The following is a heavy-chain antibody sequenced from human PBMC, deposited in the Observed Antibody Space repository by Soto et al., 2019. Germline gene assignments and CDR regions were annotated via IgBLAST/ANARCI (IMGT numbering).Heavy chain of an antibody. D-gene: IGHD6-6*01. CDR1: GFTFSSYG. CDR2: IWYDGSNK. V-gene: IGHV3-33*01. CDR3: AREIAAVYYYYYGMDV. J-gene: IGHJ6*02. Sequence: QVQLVESGGGVVQPGRSLRLSCAASGFTFSSYGMHWVRQAPGKGLEWVAVIWYDGSNKYYADSVKGRFTISRDNSKNTLYLQMNSLRAEDTAVYYCAREIAAVYYYYYGMDVWGQGTTVTVSS.